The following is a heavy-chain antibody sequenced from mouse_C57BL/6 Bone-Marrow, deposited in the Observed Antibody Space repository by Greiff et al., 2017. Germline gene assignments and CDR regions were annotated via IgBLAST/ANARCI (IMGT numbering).Heavy chain of an antibody. V-gene: IGHV1-82*01. J-gene: IGHJ2*01. CDR3: ARDYGRNFDY. CDR1: GYAFSSSW. CDR2: IYPGDGDT. Sequence: VQLQQSGPELVKPGASVKISCKASGYAFSSSWMNWVKQRPGKGLEWIGRIYPGDGDTNYNGKFKGKATLTADNSSSTAYMQLSSLTSEDSAVYFCARDYGRNFDYWGQGTTLTVSS. D-gene: IGHD1-1*01.